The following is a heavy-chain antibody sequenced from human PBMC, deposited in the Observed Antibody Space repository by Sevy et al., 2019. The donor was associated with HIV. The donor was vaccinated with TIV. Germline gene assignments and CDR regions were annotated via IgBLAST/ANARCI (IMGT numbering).Heavy chain of an antibody. CDR1: GFTFSSHY. J-gene: IGHJ3*02. V-gene: IGHV3-7*01. CDR3: AREALYYYDSERHYDDAFDM. Sequence: GGSLRLSCAASGFTFSSHYMSWVRQAPGKGLESVANIKQDGSDKFYVESVKGRFTISRDNAKNSLYLQLSSLRAEDTAMYFCAREALYYYDSERHYDDAFDMWGPGTMVTVSS. D-gene: IGHD3-22*01. CDR2: IKQDGSDK.